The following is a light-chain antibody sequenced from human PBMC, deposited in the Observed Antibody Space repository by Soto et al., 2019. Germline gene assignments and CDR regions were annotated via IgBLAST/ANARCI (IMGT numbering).Light chain of an antibody. CDR2: GAS. V-gene: IGKV3-20*01. CDR3: QQYGSSPVT. Sequence: EIVLTQSPATLSLSPGDRATLSCRASQSVSSSYLAWYQQKPGQAPRLLIYGASSRATGIPDRFSGSGSGTDFTLTISRLEPEDFAVYYCQQYGSSPVTFGQGTKVDIK. CDR1: QSVSSSY. J-gene: IGKJ1*01.